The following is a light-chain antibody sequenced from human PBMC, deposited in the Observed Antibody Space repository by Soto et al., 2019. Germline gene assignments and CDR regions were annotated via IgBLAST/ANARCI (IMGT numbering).Light chain of an antibody. CDR2: GAS. Sequence: IVLTQSPGTLSLSPGERATLCCRTSQSVSSSYLAWYQQKPGQAPRLLIYGASSRATGIPDRFSGSGSGTDLTLTISRLEPEDFAVYYCQQYGSSPPYTFGQGTKVDNK. CDR1: QSVSSSY. CDR3: QQYGSSPPYT. V-gene: IGKV3-20*01. J-gene: IGKJ2*01.